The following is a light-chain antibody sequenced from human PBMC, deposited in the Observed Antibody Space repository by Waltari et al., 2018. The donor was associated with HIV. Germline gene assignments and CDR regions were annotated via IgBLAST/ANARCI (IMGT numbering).Light chain of an antibody. CDR2: EVN. CDR3: SSYTSSTVV. V-gene: IGLV2-18*02. J-gene: IGLJ2*01. CDR1: SSDVGSYNR. Sequence: QSALTQPPSVSGSPGQSVTISWTGTSSDVGSYNRVSWYQQPPGTAPKLMIYEVNNRPSGVPDRFSGSKSGNTASLTISGLQAEDEADYYCSSYTSSTVVFGGGTKLTVL.